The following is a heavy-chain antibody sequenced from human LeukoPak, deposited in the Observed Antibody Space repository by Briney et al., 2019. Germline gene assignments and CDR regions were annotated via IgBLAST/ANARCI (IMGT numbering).Heavy chain of an antibody. CDR1: GFTFSSYS. CDR3: ARVGGH. Sequence: GGSLRLSCAASGFTFSSYSMSWVRHAPGKGLEWVSGINWNGGSTGYADSVEGRFTIFRDNAKNSQYLQMNSLRVEDTAVYYCARVGGHWGQGTLVTVSS. CDR2: INWNGGST. J-gene: IGHJ4*02. D-gene: IGHD3-10*01. V-gene: IGHV3-20*04.